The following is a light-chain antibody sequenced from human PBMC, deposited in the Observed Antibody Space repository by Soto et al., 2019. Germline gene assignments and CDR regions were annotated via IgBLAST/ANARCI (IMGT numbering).Light chain of an antibody. CDR3: LQDHNYPFT. V-gene: IGKV1-6*01. CDR1: QAIGSD. CDR2: AAP. J-gene: IGKJ3*01. Sequence: AIQMTQSPSPLSASVEHRVTITCRASQAIGSDLGWHQQKPEKAPKLLTYAAPSLQIRVPPRFSGSGSGTVFTLTIRSLQPEDFATYYCLQDHNYPFTFGPGTTVDFK.